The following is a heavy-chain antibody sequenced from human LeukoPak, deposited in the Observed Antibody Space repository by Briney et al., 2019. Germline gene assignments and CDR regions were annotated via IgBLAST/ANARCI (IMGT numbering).Heavy chain of an antibody. CDR2: IYYSGST. V-gene: IGHV4-59*08. CDR1: GGSISSYY. D-gene: IGHD3-9*01. Sequence: PSEALSLTCTVSGGSISSYYWSWIRQPPGKGLEWIGYIYYSGSTNYNPSLKSRVTISVDTSKNQFSLKLSSVTAADTAVYYCARHPPHYDILTGYYKKIDAFDIWGQGTMVTVSS. J-gene: IGHJ3*02. CDR3: ARHPPHYDILTGYYKKIDAFDI.